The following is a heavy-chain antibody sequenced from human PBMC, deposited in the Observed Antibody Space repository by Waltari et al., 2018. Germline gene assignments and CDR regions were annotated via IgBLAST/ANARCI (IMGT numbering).Heavy chain of an antibody. CDR3: ARSVFYYDSSGYYSQFDY. CDR2: IIPTFGTA. V-gene: IGHV1-69*01. J-gene: IGHJ4*02. D-gene: IGHD3-22*01. Sequence: QVQLVQSGAEVKKPGSSVKVSCKASGGTFSSYAISWVRQAPGQGLEWMGGIIPTFGTANYAQKFQGRVTITADEATSTAYMELSSLRSEDTAVYYCARSVFYYDSSGYYSQFDYWGQGTLVIVSS. CDR1: GGTFSSYA.